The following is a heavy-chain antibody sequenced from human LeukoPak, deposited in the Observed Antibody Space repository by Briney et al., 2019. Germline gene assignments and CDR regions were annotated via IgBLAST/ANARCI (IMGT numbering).Heavy chain of an antibody. CDR2: IIPIFGTA. V-gene: IGHV1-69*13. CDR1: GGTFSSHA. Sequence: ASVKVSCKASGGTFSSHAISWVRQAPGQGLEWTGGIIPIFGTANYAQKFQGRVTITADESTSTAYMELSSLRSEDTAVYYCASVNYYDSSGYYPWYFDYWGQGTLVTVSS. D-gene: IGHD3-22*01. CDR3: ASVNYYDSSGYYPWYFDY. J-gene: IGHJ4*02.